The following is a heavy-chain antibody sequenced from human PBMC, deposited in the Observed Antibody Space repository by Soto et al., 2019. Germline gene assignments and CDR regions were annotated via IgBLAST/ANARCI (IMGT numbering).Heavy chain of an antibody. V-gene: IGHV1-3*01. CDR1: GYIFTTHR. CDR3: ARAGKRVFYDDSGDSGQSHAFDP. J-gene: IGHJ5*02. Sequence: QVLLVQSGAEVKNSGASVKISCKASGYIFTTHRIHWVRQAPGQRLEWLGRINPGNSNSKYSQEFQDRLIIGADTYSRSVYMELSSLKSEDTALYYCARAGKRVFYDDSGDSGQSHAFDPWGQGTPVTVSS. CDR2: INPGNSNS. D-gene: IGHD3-22*01.